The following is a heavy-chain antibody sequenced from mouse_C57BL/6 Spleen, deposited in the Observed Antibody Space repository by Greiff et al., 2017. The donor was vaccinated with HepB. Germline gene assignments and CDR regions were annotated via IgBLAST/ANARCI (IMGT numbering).Heavy chain of an antibody. Sequence: EVKLVESGGGLVKPGGSLKLSCAASGFTFSDYGMHWVRQAPEKGLEWVAYISSGSSTIYYADTVKGRFTISRDNAKNNLFLQMTSLRSEDTAMYYCARPGRAWFAYWGQGTLVTVSA. CDR2: ISSGSSTI. D-gene: IGHD3-1*01. CDR1: GFTFSDYG. V-gene: IGHV5-17*01. J-gene: IGHJ3*01. CDR3: ARPGRAWFAY.